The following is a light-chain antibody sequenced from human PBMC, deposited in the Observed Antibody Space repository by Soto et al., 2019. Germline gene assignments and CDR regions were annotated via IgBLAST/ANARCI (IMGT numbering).Light chain of an antibody. CDR2: AAS. CDR3: QKYNSAPA. J-gene: IGKJ4*01. Sequence: DIQMTQSPSSLSASVGDRVTITCRASQGVSNYLAWYQQKPGKVPKLLIYAASTLQSGVPSRFSGSGSGTDFTLTISSLQPEDVATYYCQKYNSAPAFGGGTKVDIK. V-gene: IGKV1-27*01. CDR1: QGVSNY.